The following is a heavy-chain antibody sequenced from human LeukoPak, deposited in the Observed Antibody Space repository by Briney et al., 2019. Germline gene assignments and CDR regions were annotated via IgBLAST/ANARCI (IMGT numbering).Heavy chain of an antibody. J-gene: IGHJ1*01. CDR1: GGSISSGGYY. CDR3: ALGYCGGGSCYAREYFQH. CDR2: IHYSGST. D-gene: IGHD2-15*01. Sequence: PSETLSLTCTVSGGSISSGGYYWTWIRQHPGKGLEWIGYIHYSGSTYYNPSLKSRVTISVDTSKNQFSLKLSSVTAADTAVYYCALGYCGGGSCYAREYFQHWGQGTLVTVSS. V-gene: IGHV4-31*03.